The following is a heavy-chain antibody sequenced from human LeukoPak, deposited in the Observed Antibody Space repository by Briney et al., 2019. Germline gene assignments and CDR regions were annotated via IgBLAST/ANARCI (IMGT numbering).Heavy chain of an antibody. V-gene: IGHV1-2*02. J-gene: IGHJ4*02. Sequence: GASVKVSCKASGYTFTGYYMHWVRQAPGQGLGWMGWINPNSGGTNYAQKFQGRVTMTRDTSISTAYMELSRLRSDDTAVYYCARGEDIVATTLDYWGQGTLVTVSS. D-gene: IGHD5-12*01. CDR3: ARGEDIVATTLDY. CDR2: INPNSGGT. CDR1: GYTFTGYY.